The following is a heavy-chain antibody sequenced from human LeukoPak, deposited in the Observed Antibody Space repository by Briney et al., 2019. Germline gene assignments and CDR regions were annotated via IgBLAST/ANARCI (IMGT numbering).Heavy chain of an antibody. D-gene: IGHD5-18*01. CDR1: GLTFSNFS. CDR2: ISYNGSNK. J-gene: IGHJ4*02. Sequence: GRSLRLSCPASGLTFSNFSMHWVRPAPGKGLEWVALISYNGSNKYSADSVKGRFTISRDNSKNTLYLQMNSLRAEDTAVYYCARVGRGYSFNVYYFDYWGQGTLVTVSS. V-gene: IGHV3-30*04. CDR3: ARVGRGYSFNVYYFDY.